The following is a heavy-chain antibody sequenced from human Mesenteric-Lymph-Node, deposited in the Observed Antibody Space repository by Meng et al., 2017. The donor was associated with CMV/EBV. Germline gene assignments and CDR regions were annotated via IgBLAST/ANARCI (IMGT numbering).Heavy chain of an antibody. CDR3: ARGRRLDWGYYSSTSCYGGYGMDV. CDR2: INHSGST. CDR1: GGSFSGYY. D-gene: IGHD2-2*01. J-gene: IGHJ6*02. Sequence: GSLRLSCAVYGGSFSGYYWSWIRQPPGKGLEWIGEINHSGSTNYNPSLKSRVTISVDTSKNQFSLKLSSVTAADTAVYYCARGRRLDWGYYSSTSCYGGYGMDVWGQGTTVTVSS. V-gene: IGHV4-34*01.